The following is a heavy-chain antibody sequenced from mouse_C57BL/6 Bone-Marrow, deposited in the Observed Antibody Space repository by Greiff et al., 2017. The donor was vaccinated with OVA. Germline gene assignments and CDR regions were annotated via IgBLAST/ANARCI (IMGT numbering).Heavy chain of an antibody. Sequence: VQLQQSGAELARPGASVKLSCKASGYTFTSYGISWVKQRTGQGLEWIGEIYPRSGNTYYNEKFKGKATLTADKSSSTAYMELRSLTSEDSAVYFWAREGDYYGSSFTAYYAMDYWGQGTSVTVSS. CDR2: IYPRSGNT. J-gene: IGHJ4*01. D-gene: IGHD1-1*01. V-gene: IGHV1-81*01. CDR1: GYTFTSYG. CDR3: AREGDYYGSSFTAYYAMDY.